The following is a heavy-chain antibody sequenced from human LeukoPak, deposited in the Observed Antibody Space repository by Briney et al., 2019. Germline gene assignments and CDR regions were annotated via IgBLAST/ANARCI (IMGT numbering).Heavy chain of an antibody. CDR2: IIPILGIA. CDR3: ARSSIFGTFDP. Sequence: GSSVKVSCKASGGTFSSYAISWVRQAPGQGLEWMGRIIPILGIANYAQKFQGRVTITADKSTSTAYMELSSLRSEDTAVYYCARSSIFGTFDPWGQGTLVTVSS. V-gene: IGHV1-69*04. J-gene: IGHJ5*02. D-gene: IGHD3-3*01. CDR1: GGTFSSYA.